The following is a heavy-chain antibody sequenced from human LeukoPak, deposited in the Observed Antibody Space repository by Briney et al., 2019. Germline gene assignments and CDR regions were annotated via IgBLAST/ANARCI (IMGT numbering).Heavy chain of an antibody. Sequence: GRSLRLSCAASGFTFSSYNIHWVRQAPGKGLEWVALISYDGSNKYYADSVKGRFTISRDNSKDTLYLQMSSLRAEDTAVYYCAKDEGFRAAAEGTPDYWGQGTLVTVSS. D-gene: IGHD6-13*01. V-gene: IGHV3-30*18. J-gene: IGHJ4*02. CDR3: AKDEGFRAAAEGTPDY. CDR1: GFTFSSYN. CDR2: ISYDGSNK.